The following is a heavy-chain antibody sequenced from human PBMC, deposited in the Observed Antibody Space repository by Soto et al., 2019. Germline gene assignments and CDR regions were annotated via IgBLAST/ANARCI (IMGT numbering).Heavy chain of an antibody. CDR3: ARDGDPSYGDYYYGMDV. D-gene: IGHD5-18*01. J-gene: IGHJ6*02. CDR2: INPNSGGT. CDR1: GYTFTGYY. V-gene: IGHV1-2*02. Sequence: ASVKVSCKASGYTFTGYYMRWVRQAPGQGLEWMGWINPNSGGTNYAQKFQGRVTMTRDTSISTAYMELSRLRSDDTAVYYCARDGDPSYGDYYYGMDVWGQGTTVTVSS.